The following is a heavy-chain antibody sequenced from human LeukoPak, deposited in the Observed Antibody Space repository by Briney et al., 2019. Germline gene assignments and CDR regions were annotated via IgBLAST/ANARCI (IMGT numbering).Heavy chain of an antibody. CDR1: GFTFSSYT. CDR3: VRDMGSSWYGPIDY. V-gene: IGHV3-33*08. J-gene: IGHJ4*02. Sequence: PGGSLRLSCAASGFTFSSYTLNWVRQAPGKGLEWVAVIWYDGSNEFCADSVKGRFTISRDNSKNTLYLQMNSLRAEDTAVYYCVRDMGSSWYGPIDYWGQGTLVTVSS. CDR2: IWYDGSNE. D-gene: IGHD6-13*01.